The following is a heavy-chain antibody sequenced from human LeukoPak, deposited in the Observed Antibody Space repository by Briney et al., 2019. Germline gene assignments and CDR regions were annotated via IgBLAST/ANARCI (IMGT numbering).Heavy chain of an antibody. CDR3: AKGTRGLLAAPYGMDV. J-gene: IGHJ6*02. CDR2: ITNSGGST. Sequence: PGGSLRLSCAASGFTFSNYAMNWVRQAPGKGLEWVSGITNSGGSTYYADSVKGRFTISRDNSKNTLYLQMNSLRAEDTAVYYCAKGTRGLLAAPYGMDVWGQGTTVTVSS. CDR1: GFTFSNYA. V-gene: IGHV3-23*01. D-gene: IGHD2-2*01.